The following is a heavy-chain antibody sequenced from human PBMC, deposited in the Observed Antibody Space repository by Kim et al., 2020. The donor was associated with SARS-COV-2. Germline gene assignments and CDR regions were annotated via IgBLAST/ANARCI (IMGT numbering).Heavy chain of an antibody. CDR1: GGSISSSNW. Sequence: SETLSLTCAVSGGSISSSNWWSWVRQPPWKGLEWIGEIYHSGSTNYNPSLKSRVTISVDKSKNQFSLKLSSVTAADTAVYYCARGIAVAGTGWFDPWGQGTLVTVSS. CDR2: IYHSGST. V-gene: IGHV4-4*02. J-gene: IGHJ5*02. D-gene: IGHD6-19*01. CDR3: ARGIAVAGTGWFDP.